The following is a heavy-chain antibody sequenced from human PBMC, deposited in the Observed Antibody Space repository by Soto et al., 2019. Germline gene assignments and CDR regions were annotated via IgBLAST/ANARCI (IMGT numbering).Heavy chain of an antibody. D-gene: IGHD2-15*01. Sequence: QVQLVESGGGVVQPGRSRRLSCGASGFIFSNYAMYWVRQAPGKGLEWVAVISSDESNKYYADSVKGRFTISRDNSKNTLYLQMNSLRAEDTAMYYCARVPGYCGGSSCYGDYYYGMDVWGQGTTVTVSS. CDR2: ISSDESNK. V-gene: IGHV3-30-3*01. CDR3: ARVPGYCGGSSCYGDYYYGMDV. CDR1: GFIFSNYA. J-gene: IGHJ6*02.